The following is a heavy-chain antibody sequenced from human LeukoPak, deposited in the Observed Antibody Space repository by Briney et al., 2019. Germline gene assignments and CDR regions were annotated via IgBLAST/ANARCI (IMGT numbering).Heavy chain of an antibody. CDR3: ARANYYYDSSGYYYYYYMDV. D-gene: IGHD3-22*01. CDR2: IYYSGST. Sequence: SETLSLTCTVSGGSISSYYWSWIRQPPGKGLEWIGYIYYSGSTNYNPSLKSRVTISVDTSKNQFSLKLSSVTAADTAVYYCARANYYYDSSGYYYYYYMDVWGKGTTVTISS. CDR1: GGSISSYY. J-gene: IGHJ6*03. V-gene: IGHV4-59*01.